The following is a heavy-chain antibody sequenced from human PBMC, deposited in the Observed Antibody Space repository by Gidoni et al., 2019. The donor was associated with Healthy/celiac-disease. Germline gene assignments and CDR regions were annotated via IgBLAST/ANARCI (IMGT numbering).Heavy chain of an antibody. V-gene: IGHV3-21*01. CDR3: ARSYSSGWKMGY. Sequence: EVQLVESGGGLVKPGGSLRLSCAASGFTFSSYSMNWVRQAPGKGLEWVSSISSSSSYIYYADSVKGRFTISRDNAKNSLYLQMNSLRAEDTAVYYCARSYSSGWKMGYWGQGTLVTVSS. CDR2: ISSSSSYI. D-gene: IGHD6-19*01. CDR1: GFTFSSYS. J-gene: IGHJ4*02.